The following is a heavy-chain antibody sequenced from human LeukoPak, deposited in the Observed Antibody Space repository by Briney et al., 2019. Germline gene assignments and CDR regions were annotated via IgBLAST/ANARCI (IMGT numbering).Heavy chain of an antibody. Sequence: SVKVSCKASGYTFTGYYMHWVRQAPGQGREWMGWINPNSGGTNYAQKFQGRVTMTRDTSISTAYMELSRLRSDDTAVYYCAREVTDDSSGNDYYYYYYMDVWGKGTTVTVSS. CDR3: AREVTDDSSGNDYYYYYYMDV. CDR2: INPNSGGT. J-gene: IGHJ6*03. CDR1: GYTFTGYY. D-gene: IGHD3-22*01. V-gene: IGHV1-2*02.